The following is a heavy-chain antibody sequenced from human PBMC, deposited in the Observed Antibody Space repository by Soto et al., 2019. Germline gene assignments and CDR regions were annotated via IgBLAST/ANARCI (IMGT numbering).Heavy chain of an antibody. CDR2: IKSKTDGGTT. D-gene: IGHD6-6*01. CDR1: GFTFSNAW. Sequence: PGGSLRLSCAASGFTFSNAWMNWVRQAPGKGLEWVGRIKSKTDGGTTDYAAPVKGRFTISRDDSKNTLYLQMNSLKTEDTAVYYCTTDSVWYSSSFAFDYWGQGTLVTVSS. J-gene: IGHJ4*02. V-gene: IGHV3-15*07. CDR3: TTDSVWYSSSFAFDY.